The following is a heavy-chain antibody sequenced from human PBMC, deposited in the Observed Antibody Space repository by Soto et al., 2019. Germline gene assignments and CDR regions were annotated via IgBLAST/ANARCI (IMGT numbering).Heavy chain of an antibody. D-gene: IGHD4-17*01. CDR2: GSYSGTT. Sequence: ETLSLTGTVSVVSFSSGSFYWAWIRQPPGKGLEWIGFGSYSGTTNYKPSLKSRVTISVDTSRSQISLKVSSLTAADTAVYYCARGATVTQYDYWGQGTLVTAPQ. CDR3: ARGATVTQYDY. J-gene: IGHJ4*02. CDR1: VVSFSSGSFY. V-gene: IGHV4-61*01.